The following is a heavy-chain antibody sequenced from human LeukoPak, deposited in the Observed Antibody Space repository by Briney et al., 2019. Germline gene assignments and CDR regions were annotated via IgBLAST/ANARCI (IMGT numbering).Heavy chain of an antibody. J-gene: IGHJ5*02. V-gene: IGHV1-69*13. D-gene: IGHD3-16*01. CDR2: INPIFGTA. CDR1: GGTFSSYA. CDR3: ARVAGIEGGGNWSDP. Sequence: GASVKVSCKASGGTFSSYATSWVRQAPGQGLEWMGGINPIFGTANYAQKFQGRVTITADESTSTAYMELSSLRSEDTAVYYCARVAGIEGGGNWSDPWGQGTLVTVSS.